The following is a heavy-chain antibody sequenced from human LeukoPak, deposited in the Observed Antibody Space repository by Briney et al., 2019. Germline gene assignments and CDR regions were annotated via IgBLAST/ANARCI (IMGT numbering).Heavy chain of an antibody. CDR1: GFTFSSYA. J-gene: IGHJ4*02. CDR3: ARLSRLGYCSSTSCQLGGTSDY. D-gene: IGHD2-2*01. V-gene: IGHV3-30-3*01. Sequence: GRSLRLSCAASGFTFSSYAMHWVRQAPGKGLEWVAVISYDGSNKYYADSVKGRFTISRDNSKNTLYLQMNSLRAEDTAVYYCARLSRLGYCSSTSCQLGGTSDYWGQGTLVTVSS. CDR2: ISYDGSNK.